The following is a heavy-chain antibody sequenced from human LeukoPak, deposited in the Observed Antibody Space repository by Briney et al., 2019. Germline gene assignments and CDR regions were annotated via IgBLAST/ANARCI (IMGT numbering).Heavy chain of an antibody. CDR2: ITSSSSDI. V-gene: IGHV3-21*01. J-gene: IGHJ4*02. CDR3: VSGYYYFDY. CDR1: GFTFSGYT. D-gene: IGHD3-22*01. Sequence: PGGSLRLSCAASGFTFSGYTMNWVRQAPGKGLEWVSSITSSSSDISYADSLKGRFTISRDNANNSLYLHMNSLRADDTAVYYCVSGYYYFDYWGQGTLVTISS.